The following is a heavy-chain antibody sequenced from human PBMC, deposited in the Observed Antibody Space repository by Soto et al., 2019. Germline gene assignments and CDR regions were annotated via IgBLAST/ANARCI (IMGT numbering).Heavy chain of an antibody. D-gene: IGHD3-10*01. J-gene: IGHJ5*02. CDR3: AHRLHVPDTYYYGAGSDYNNWFDP. Sequence: SFATLVNPTRALTLTCSFCGCALMANGVGVGWMGRPQGKALKCVALIYWDDDKRYSPSLKSRLTITKDTSKNQVVLTMTNMDPVETATYYCAHRLHVPDTYYYGAGSDYNNWFDPWGQGTLVTAPQ. V-gene: IGHV2-5*02. CDR2: IYWDDDK. CDR1: GCALMANGVG.